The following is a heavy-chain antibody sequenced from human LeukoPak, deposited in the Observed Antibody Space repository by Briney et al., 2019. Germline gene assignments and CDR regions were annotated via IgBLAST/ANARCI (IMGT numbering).Heavy chain of an antibody. D-gene: IGHD6-13*01. V-gene: IGHV4-38-2*02. Sequence: SETLSLTCTVSGYSISSGYYWGWIRQPPGKGLEWIGSIYHSGSTYYNPSLKSRVTISVDTSKNQFSLKLSSVTAADTAVYYCARDQFLLHSAAAGTFDYWGQGTLVTVSS. CDR2: IYHSGST. J-gene: IGHJ4*02. CDR3: ARDQFLLHSAAAGTFDY. CDR1: GYSISSGYY.